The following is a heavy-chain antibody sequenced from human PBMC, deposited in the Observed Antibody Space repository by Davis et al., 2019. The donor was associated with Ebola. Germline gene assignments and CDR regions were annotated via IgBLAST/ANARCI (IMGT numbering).Heavy chain of an antibody. J-gene: IGHJ4*02. CDR3: ARDRGNFDY. V-gene: IGHV7-4-1*02. D-gene: IGHD3-10*01. Sequence: ASVKVSCKASGYTFTTYAMSWVRRAPEQGLEWLGWINTNTGNPTYAQGFTGRFVFSLDTSVSTAYLEISSLETEDTAVYYCARDRGNFDYWGQGTLVTVSS. CDR2: INTNTGNP. CDR1: GYTFTTYA.